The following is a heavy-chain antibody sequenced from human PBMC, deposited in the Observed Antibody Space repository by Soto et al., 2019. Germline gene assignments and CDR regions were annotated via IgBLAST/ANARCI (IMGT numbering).Heavy chain of an antibody. V-gene: IGHV1-69*08. D-gene: IGHD5-12*01. CDR3: ARDPPLSGYDYYSYGMDV. CDR2: IIPILGIA. J-gene: IGHJ6*02. Sequence: QVQLVQSGAEVKKPGSSVKVSCKASGGTFSSYTISWVRQAPGQGLEWMGRIIPILGIANYAQKFQGRVTITADKSTSTAYMELSSLRSEDTAVYYCARDPPLSGYDYYSYGMDVWGQGTTVTVSS. CDR1: GGTFSSYT.